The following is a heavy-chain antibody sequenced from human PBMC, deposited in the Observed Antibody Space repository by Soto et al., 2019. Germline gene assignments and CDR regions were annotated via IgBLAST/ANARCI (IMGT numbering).Heavy chain of an antibody. CDR1: GFTFSSYA. CDR2: ISYDGSNK. CDR3: ARDRRPYGDPLDFDY. J-gene: IGHJ4*02. D-gene: IGHD4-17*01. V-gene: IGHV3-30-3*01. Sequence: GGSLRLSCAASGFTFSSYAMHWVRQAPGKGLEWVAVISYDGSNKYYADSVKGRFTISRDNSKNTLYLQMNSLRAEDTAVYYCARDRRPYGDPLDFDYWGRGTLVTVSS.